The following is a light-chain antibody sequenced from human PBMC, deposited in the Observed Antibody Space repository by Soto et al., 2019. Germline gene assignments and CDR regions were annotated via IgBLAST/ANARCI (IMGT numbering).Light chain of an antibody. Sequence: EIVMTQSPATLSVSPGERATLSCRASQSVSSTLAWYQQKPGQAPRLLIYDASTRDTGVPARFSGSGSGTAFTLTISSLQSEDFAVYYCQQYSNWPPITFGQGTRLDIK. CDR2: DAS. CDR1: QSVSST. J-gene: IGKJ5*01. V-gene: IGKV3-15*01. CDR3: QQYSNWPPIT.